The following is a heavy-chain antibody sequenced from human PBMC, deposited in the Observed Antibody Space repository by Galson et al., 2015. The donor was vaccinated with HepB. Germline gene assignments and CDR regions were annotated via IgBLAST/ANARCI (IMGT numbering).Heavy chain of an antibody. CDR2: IYWDDDK. D-gene: IGHD2-2*01. CDR3: AHSAYCSSTSCPCYYDSTKQPYYFDY. V-gene: IGHV2-5*02. J-gene: IGHJ4*02. CDR1: GFSLSTSGVG. Sequence: PALVKPTQTLTLTCTFSGFSLSTSGVGVGWIRQPPGKALEWLALIYWDDDKRYSPSLKSRLTITKDTSKNQVVLTMTNMDPVDTATYYCAHSAYCSSTSCPCYYDSTKQPYYFDYWGQGTLVTVSS.